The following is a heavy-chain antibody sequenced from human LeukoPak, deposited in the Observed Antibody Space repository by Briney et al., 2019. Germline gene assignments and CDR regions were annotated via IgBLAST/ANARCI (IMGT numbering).Heavy chain of an antibody. J-gene: IGHJ4*02. Sequence: GGSLRLSCAASGFTFSSYSMNWVRQAPGKGLEWVSSISSSSSSYIYYADSVKGRFTISRDNAKNSLYLQMNSLRAEDTAVYYCARDLGLIAAAADYWGQGTLVTVSS. V-gene: IGHV3-21*01. D-gene: IGHD6-13*01. CDR2: ISSSSSSYI. CDR3: ARDLGLIAAAADY. CDR1: GFTFSSYS.